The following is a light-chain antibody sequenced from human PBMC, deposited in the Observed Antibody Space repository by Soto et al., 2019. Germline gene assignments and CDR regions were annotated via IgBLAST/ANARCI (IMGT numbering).Light chain of an antibody. J-gene: IGKJ5*01. CDR1: QSVSSSY. CDR3: QQYGSSPQT. CDR2: GAS. V-gene: IGKV3-20*01. Sequence: EIVLTQSPGTLSLSPGERATLSCRASQSVSSSYLACYQQKPGQAPMLLIYGASSSATGSPGMFSGSCSGTDFTLTISRQDAEYFAVYYCQQYGSSPQTFGQGTRLEIK.